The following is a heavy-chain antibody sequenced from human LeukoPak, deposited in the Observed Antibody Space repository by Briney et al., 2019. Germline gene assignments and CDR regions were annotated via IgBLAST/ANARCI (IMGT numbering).Heavy chain of an antibody. V-gene: IGHV3-9*01. CDR3: AKDLAVGTTPRVYAFDV. J-gene: IGHJ3*01. D-gene: IGHD1/OR15-1a*01. CDR1: GFTFNDYA. Sequence: GGSLRLSCAASGFTFNDYAMHWVRQIPGKGLEWVGGVKGNRGEIAYGASVKGRSTISRDNAKNSLYLQVHSLTFEDTALYYCAKDLAVGTTPRVYAFDVWGQGALVTVSS. CDR2: VKGNRGEI.